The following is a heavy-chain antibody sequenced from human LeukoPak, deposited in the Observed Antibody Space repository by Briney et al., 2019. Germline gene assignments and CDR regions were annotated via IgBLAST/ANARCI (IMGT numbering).Heavy chain of an antibody. Sequence: PGGSLRLSCAASGFTFSSYGMHWVRQAPGKGLEWVAVISYDGSNKYYADSVKGRFTISRDNSKNTLYLQMNSLRAEDTAVYYCARDAFPDYGPFDYWGQGTLVTVSS. CDR1: GFTFSSYG. J-gene: IGHJ4*02. V-gene: IGHV3-30*03. CDR2: ISYDGSNK. D-gene: IGHD4-17*01. CDR3: ARDAFPDYGPFDY.